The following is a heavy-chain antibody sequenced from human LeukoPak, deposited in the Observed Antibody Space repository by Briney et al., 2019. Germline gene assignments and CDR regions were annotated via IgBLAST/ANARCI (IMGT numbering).Heavy chain of an antibody. D-gene: IGHD3-9*01. CDR3: ARNETYYDILTGYYPKLGFDP. V-gene: IGHV1-2*02. Sequence: ASVKVSYKASGYTFTGYYMHWVRQAPGQGLEWMGWINPNSGGTNYAQKFQGRVTMTRDTSISTAYMELSRLRSDDTAVYYCARNETYYDILTGYYPKLGFDPWGQGTLVTVSS. CDR1: GYTFTGYY. CDR2: INPNSGGT. J-gene: IGHJ5*02.